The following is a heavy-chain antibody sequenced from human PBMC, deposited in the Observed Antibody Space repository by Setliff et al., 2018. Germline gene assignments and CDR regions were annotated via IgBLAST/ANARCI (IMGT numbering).Heavy chain of an antibody. CDR3: TTHLKWLDAFDI. CDR1: GVTFTKAW. CDR2: IKSTIDGGAI. V-gene: IGHV3-15*01. D-gene: IGHD5-12*01. J-gene: IGHJ3*02. Sequence: GGSLRLSCAASGVTFTKAWMSLVRQAPGKGLEWVGRIKSTIDGGAIDYAAPVKGRFTISRDDSKNTLYLQMNSLKTEDTAVYYCTTHLKWLDAFDIWGQGTMVTVSS.